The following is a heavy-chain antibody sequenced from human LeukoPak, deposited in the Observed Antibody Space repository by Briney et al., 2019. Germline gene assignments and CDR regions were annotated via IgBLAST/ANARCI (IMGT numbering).Heavy chain of an antibody. Sequence: PGGSLRLSCAASGFTFSSHSMNWVRQAPGKGLEWVSSITSSSSYIYYADSVKGRFTISRDNAKNSLFLQMNSLRAEDTAVYYCASLSISDYWGQGTLVTVSS. V-gene: IGHV3-21*01. CDR3: ASLSISDY. J-gene: IGHJ4*02. CDR2: ITSSSSYI. CDR1: GFTFSSHS. D-gene: IGHD6-6*01.